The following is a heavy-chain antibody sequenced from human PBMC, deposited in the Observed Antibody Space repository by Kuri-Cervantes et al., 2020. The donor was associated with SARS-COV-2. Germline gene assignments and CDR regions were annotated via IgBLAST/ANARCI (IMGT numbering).Heavy chain of an antibody. CDR3: AKWGLGYCSGVSCYSQNANDY. D-gene: IGHD2-15*01. Sequence: ETLSLTCAASGFTFDDYAMHWVRQAPGKGLERVSVIYSGGSSTYYSDSVKGRFTISRDNSKNTLYLQMNDLRHEDTAVYYCAKWGLGYCSGVSCYSQNANDYWGQGTLVTVSS. CDR2: IYSGGSST. V-gene: IGHV3-NL1*01. J-gene: IGHJ4*02. CDR1: GFTFDDYA.